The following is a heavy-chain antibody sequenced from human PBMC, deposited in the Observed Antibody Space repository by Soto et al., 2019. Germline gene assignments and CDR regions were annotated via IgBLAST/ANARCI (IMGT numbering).Heavy chain of an antibody. Sequence: QVQLVESGGGVVQPGRSLRLSCAASGFTFSSYGMYWVRQAPGKGLEWVAVIWYDGSNKYYADSVKGRFTISRDNSKNTLSLQMTSLRAEDTAVYYCARDREWGLLLLSGMDVWSQGTTVTVSS. V-gene: IGHV3-33*01. J-gene: IGHJ6*02. CDR1: GFTFSSYG. CDR3: ARDREWGLLLLSGMDV. D-gene: IGHD1-26*01. CDR2: IWYDGSNK.